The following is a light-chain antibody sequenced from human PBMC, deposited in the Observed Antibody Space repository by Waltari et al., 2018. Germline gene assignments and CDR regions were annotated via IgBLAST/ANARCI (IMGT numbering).Light chain of an antibody. CDR1: SSDLGGYNF. CDR2: DVS. J-gene: IGLJ2*01. CDR3: SSYTNSNIFVL. V-gene: IGLV2-14*03. Sequence: QSALTQPASVSGSLGQSITISCTGTSSDLGGYNFVSWYQQHPGQAPKLMIYDVSNRPSGVSNRFSASKSGNTASLTISGLQTEDEADYYCSSYTNSNIFVLFGGGTKVTVL.